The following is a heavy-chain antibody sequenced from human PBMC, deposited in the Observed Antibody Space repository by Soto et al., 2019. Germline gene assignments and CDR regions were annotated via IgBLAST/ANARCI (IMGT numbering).Heavy chain of an antibody. D-gene: IGHD3-10*01. J-gene: IGHJ5*02. CDR1: GGSISSGDYY. V-gene: IGHV4-30-4*01. Sequence: QVQLQESGPGLVKPSQTLSLTCTVSGGSISSGDYYWSWIRQPPGKGLEWIGYIYYSGSTYYNPSPKSRVTISVDTSKNQFSLKLSSVTAADTAVYYCARGDSAFPPGHWFDPWGQGTLVTVSS. CDR2: IYYSGST. CDR3: ARGDSAFPPGHWFDP.